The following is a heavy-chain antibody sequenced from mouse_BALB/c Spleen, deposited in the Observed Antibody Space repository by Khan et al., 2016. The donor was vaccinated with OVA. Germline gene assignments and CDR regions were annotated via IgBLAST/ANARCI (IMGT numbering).Heavy chain of an antibody. CDR1: GFSLTSYG. D-gene: IGHD1-2*01. CDR2: IWAGGST. Sequence: QVQLKESGPGLVAPSQSLSITCTVSGFSLTSYGVHWVRQPPGKGLEWLGIIWAGGSTNYISALMSRLSISKDNSKSQVFLKMNSLQTDDTAMYYCARDTTAIPYWGQGTLVTVSA. V-gene: IGHV2-9*02. J-gene: IGHJ3*01. CDR3: ARDTTAIPY.